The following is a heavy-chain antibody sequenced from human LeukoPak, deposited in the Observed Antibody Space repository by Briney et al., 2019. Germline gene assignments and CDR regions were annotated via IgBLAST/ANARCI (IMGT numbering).Heavy chain of an antibody. J-gene: IGHJ4*02. Sequence: PGGSLRLSCAGSGFTFSTFCMGWVRQAPGKGLEWVASIKEDESEKFYVDSVKGRFTISRDNAKNSLYLQMNSLRAEDTAVYYCARSPTLRSWFGEFLFDYWGQGTLVTVSS. V-gene: IGHV3-7*01. D-gene: IGHD3-10*01. CDR1: GFTFSTFC. CDR2: IKEDESEK. CDR3: ARSPTLRSWFGEFLFDY.